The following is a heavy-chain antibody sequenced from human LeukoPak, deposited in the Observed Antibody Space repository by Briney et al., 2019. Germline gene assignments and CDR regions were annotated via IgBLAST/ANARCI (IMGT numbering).Heavy chain of an antibody. CDR3: ARGTDTKPFWSGYWVDV. V-gene: IGHV3-30*03. D-gene: IGHD3-3*01. Sequence: GGPLSLSCAASGFTFSSSAMHWVRKAPGKGLEWVAVISYDESNKYYADSVKGRFTISRDNSKNTLYLQMNSLRAEDTAVYYCARGTDTKPFWSGYWVDVWGQGTTVTVSS. J-gene: IGHJ6*02. CDR2: ISYDESNK. CDR1: GFTFSSSA.